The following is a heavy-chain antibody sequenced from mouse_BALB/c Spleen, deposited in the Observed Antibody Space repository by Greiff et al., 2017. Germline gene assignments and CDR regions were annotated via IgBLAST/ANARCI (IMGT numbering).Heavy chain of an antibody. CDR1: GYTFTSYY. V-gene: IGHV1S81*02. D-gene: IGHD2-1*01. CDR2: INPSNGGT. J-gene: IGHJ4*01. Sequence: QVHVKQSGAELVKPGASVKLSCKASGYTFTSYYMYWVKQRPGQGLEWIGEINPSNGGTNFNEKFKSKATLTVDKSSSTAYMQLSSLTSEDSAVYYCTRRGNFYAMDYWGQGTSVTVSS. CDR3: TRRGNFYAMDY.